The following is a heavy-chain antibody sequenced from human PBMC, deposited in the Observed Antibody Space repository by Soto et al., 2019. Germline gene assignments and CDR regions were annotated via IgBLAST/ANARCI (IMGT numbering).Heavy chain of an antibody. Sequence: GGSLRLSCAASGITFSSYSMNWVRRAPGKGLEWVSYISSSSSTICYADSVKGRFTISRDNAKNSLYLQMNSLRAEDTAVYYCARDYDFWSGYYKGLGYWGQGTLVTVPS. CDR2: ISSSSSTI. CDR3: ARDYDFWSGYYKGLGY. CDR1: GITFSSYS. V-gene: IGHV3-48*01. J-gene: IGHJ4*02. D-gene: IGHD3-3*01.